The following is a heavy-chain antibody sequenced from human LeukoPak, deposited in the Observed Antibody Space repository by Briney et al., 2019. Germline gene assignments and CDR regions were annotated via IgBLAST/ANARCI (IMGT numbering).Heavy chain of an antibody. CDR2: INHSGST. V-gene: IGHV4-34*01. CDR3: ARRREYYDSSGYYYNWFDP. Sequence: KPGGSLRLSCAASGFTFSDYYMSWIRQTPGKGLEWIGEINHSGSTNYNPSLKSRVTISVDTSKNQFSLKLSSVTAADTAVYYCARRREYYDSSGYYYNWFDPWGQGTLVTVSS. D-gene: IGHD3-22*01. CDR1: GFTFSDYY. J-gene: IGHJ5*02.